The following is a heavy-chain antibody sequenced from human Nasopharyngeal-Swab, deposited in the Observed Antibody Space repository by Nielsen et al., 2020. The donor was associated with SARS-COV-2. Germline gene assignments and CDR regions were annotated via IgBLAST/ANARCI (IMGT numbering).Heavy chain of an antibody. V-gene: IGHV3-64*01. CDR1: GFTFSRYS. D-gene: IGHD1-20*01. CDR3: AGEVSNWRPLDP. Sequence: GESLKISCAASGFTFSRYSMHWVRQAPGKGLEYVSAIGSIGTDTYYANSVKGRFIISRDNSLDMLYLQMGSLRTEDTAVYYCAGEVSNWRPLDPWGQGTLVTVSS. CDR2: IGSIGTDT. J-gene: IGHJ5*02.